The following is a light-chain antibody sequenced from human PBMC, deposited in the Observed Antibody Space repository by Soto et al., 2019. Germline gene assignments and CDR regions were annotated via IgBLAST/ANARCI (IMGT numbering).Light chain of an antibody. J-gene: IGKJ1*01. CDR2: GAS. CDR1: QSVSSSY. V-gene: IGKV3D-20*02. CDR3: QQRSNWPRT. Sequence: EIVFTPSPATLSLSPGETATLSCRASQSVSSSYLAWSQQKPGQAPRLLIYGASSRATGIPDRFSGSGSGTDFTLTISSLEPEDLAVYYCQQRSNWPRTLGQGTKVDIK.